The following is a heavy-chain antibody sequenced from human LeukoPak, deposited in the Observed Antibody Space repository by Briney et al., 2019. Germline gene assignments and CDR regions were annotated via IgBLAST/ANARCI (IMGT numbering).Heavy chain of an antibody. Sequence: SETLSLTCTVSGGSISSYYWSWIRQPPGKGLEWIGYINYSGSTNYNPSLKSRVTISVDTSKNQFSLKLSSVTAADTAVYYCARDLWNYEIDYWGQGTLVTVSS. V-gene: IGHV4-59*01. CDR3: ARDLWNYEIDY. J-gene: IGHJ4*02. CDR1: GGSISSYY. D-gene: IGHD1-7*01. CDR2: INYSGST.